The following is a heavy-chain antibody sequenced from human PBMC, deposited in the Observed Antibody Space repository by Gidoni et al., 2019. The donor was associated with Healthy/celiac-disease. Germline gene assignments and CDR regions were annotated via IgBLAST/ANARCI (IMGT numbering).Heavy chain of an antibody. V-gene: IGHV3-33*01. J-gene: IGHJ3*02. CDR3: ATANHAFDI. CDR2: VRYDGRNK. CDR1: GFTFSSYG. D-gene: IGHD2-21*02. Sequence: QLQLVESWGGVVQPVWSLRLSCAASGFTFSSYGMQWVRQAPGKGLEWVEVVRYDGRNKYYADSVKGRLTISRENSKNTLYLQMNSLRAEETAVYYWATANHAFDIWGQGTMVTGSS.